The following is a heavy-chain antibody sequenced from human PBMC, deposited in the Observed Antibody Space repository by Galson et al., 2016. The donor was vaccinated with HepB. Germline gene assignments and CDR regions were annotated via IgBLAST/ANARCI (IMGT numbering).Heavy chain of an antibody. CDR3: ARDRRTPGKLSSNAVAGLVRFYYGLDV. J-gene: IGHJ6*04. CDR1: GDPISIYY. Sequence: SETLSLTCTISGDPISIYYWSWIRQPPGKALEWIGYIHYSGSANYNPSLKSRVTISVDSSKNQFSLKVSSVTAADTAVYFCARDRRTPGKLSSNAVAGLVRFYYGLDVWGKGTTVTVSS. D-gene: IGHD6-19*01. CDR2: IHYSGSA. V-gene: IGHV4-59*01.